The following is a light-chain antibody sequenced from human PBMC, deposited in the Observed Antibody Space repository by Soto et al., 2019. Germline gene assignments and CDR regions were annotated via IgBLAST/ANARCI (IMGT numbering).Light chain of an antibody. J-gene: IGKJ3*01. V-gene: IGKV3-11*01. CDR3: QQRASWPLT. CDR2: ETS. Sequence: EIVLTQSPATLSLSPGERAILSCRASQSVGGYIAWYQQKPDQPPRLLIDETSNRATGIPARFSGSWSGTDFTLTISSLEPEDFAVYYCQQRASWPLTFGPGTKVDIK. CDR1: QSVGGY.